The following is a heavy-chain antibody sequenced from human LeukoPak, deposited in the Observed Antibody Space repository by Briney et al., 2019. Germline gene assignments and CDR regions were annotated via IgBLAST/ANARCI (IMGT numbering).Heavy chain of an antibody. V-gene: IGHV3-48*03. J-gene: IGHJ4*02. CDR1: GFTFSSYE. CDR3: ASGSPFDY. D-gene: IGHD1-26*01. Sequence: GGSLRLSCAASGFTFSSYEMNWVRQAPGKGLEWVSYISSSGSTIYYADSVKGRFTISRDNAKNSLYLRMYSLRAEDTAAYYCASGSPFDYWGQGTLVTVSS. CDR2: ISSSGSTI.